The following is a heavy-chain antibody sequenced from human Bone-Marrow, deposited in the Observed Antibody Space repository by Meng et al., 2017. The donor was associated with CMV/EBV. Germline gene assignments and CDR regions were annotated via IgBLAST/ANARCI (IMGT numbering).Heavy chain of an antibody. CDR3: ARYCGGDCYPMGGFDY. CDR2: MNPNSGNT. V-gene: IGHV1-8*01. J-gene: IGHJ4*02. Sequence: ASVKVSCKASGYTFTSYDINWVRQATGQGLEWMGWMNPNSGNTGYAQKFQGRVTMTRNTSISTAYMELSSLRSEDTAVYYCARYCGGDCYPMGGFDYWGQGTLVTVS. D-gene: IGHD2-21*01. CDR1: GYTFTSYD.